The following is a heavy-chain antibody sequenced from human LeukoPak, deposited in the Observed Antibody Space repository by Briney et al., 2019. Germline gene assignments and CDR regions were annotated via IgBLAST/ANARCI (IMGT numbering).Heavy chain of an antibody. CDR3: ARRVGATGWFDP. Sequence: GESLKISCKGSGYSFTSYWISWVRQMPGKGLEWMGRIVPSDSYTNYSPSFQGHVTISADKSISTAYLQWSSLKASDTAMYYCARRVGATGWFDPWGQGTLVTVSS. V-gene: IGHV5-10-1*01. CDR1: GYSFTSYW. D-gene: IGHD1-26*01. CDR2: IVPSDSYT. J-gene: IGHJ5*02.